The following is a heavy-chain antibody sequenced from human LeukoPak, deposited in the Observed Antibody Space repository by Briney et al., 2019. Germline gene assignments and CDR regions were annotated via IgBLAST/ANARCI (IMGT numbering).Heavy chain of an antibody. CDR1: GGSFSGYY. V-gene: IGHV4-34*01. D-gene: IGHD4-23*01. J-gene: IGHJ3*02. CDR3: ARDLASQNDYGGNSPDAFDI. CDR2: INHSGST. Sequence: SETLSLTCAVYGGSFSGYYWSWIRQPPGKGLEWIGEINHSGSTNYNPSLKSRVTISVDTSKNQFSLKLSSVTAADTAVYYCARDLASQNDYGGNSPDAFDIWGQGTMVTVSS.